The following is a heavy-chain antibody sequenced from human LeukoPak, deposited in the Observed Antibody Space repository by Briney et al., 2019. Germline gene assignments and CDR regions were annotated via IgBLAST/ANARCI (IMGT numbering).Heavy chain of an antibody. J-gene: IGHJ4*02. D-gene: IGHD3-16*02. Sequence: ASVKVSCKASGYTFTSYYVHWVRQAPGQGLEWMGIINPSGGSTSYAQKFQGRVTMTRDTSTSTVYVELSSLRSEDTAVYYCARGVDDYVWGSYRSNADYWGQGTLVTVSS. CDR3: ARGVDDYVWGSYRSNADY. CDR1: GYTFTSYY. CDR2: INPSGGST. V-gene: IGHV1-46*01.